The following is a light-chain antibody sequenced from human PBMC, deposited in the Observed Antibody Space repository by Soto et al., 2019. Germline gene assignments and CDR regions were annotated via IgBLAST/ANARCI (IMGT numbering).Light chain of an antibody. J-gene: IGLJ1*01. CDR3: NSLSAAGSSYV. CDR2: EVT. Sequence: QSALTQPASVSGSPGQSIAISCTGTSSDVGSHNHVSWYQQYPGKAPKLIIYEVTNRPSGVSARFSGSKFGSTASLTISGLQADDEGEYYCNSLSAAGSSYVFGPGTKLTVL. V-gene: IGLV2-14*01. CDR1: SSDVGSHNH.